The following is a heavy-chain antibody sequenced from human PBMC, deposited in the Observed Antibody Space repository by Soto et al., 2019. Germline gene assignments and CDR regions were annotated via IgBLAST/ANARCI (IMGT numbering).Heavy chain of an antibody. CDR3: AKTRLYDNNDYHRDGFDV. CDR1: GFPFRTYS. J-gene: IGHJ3*01. CDR2: ISGSGTAT. V-gene: IGHV3-23*01. D-gene: IGHD3-22*01. Sequence: EMNLLESGGGLVQPGGSLRLSCAASGFPFRTYSMSWVRQAPRKGLEWVSGISGSGTATYYTDSVKGRFTVSRDNSKDTLFLQMNTLRVEDTAVYYCAKTRLYDNNDYHRDGFDVWGPGTVVTVS.